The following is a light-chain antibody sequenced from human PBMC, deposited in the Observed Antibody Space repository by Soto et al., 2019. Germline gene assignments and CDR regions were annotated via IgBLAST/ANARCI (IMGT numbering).Light chain of an antibody. CDR3: QQYNNWPYT. CDR2: GAS. Sequence: EIVMTQSPDTLSVSPGERATLSCRASQSVSSNLAWYQQKPGQAPRLLIYGASTRATGIPARFSGSGSGTEFTLTIRSLQSEDFAVYHCQQYNNWPYTFGQGTKLEIK. V-gene: IGKV3-15*01. CDR1: QSVSSN. J-gene: IGKJ2*01.